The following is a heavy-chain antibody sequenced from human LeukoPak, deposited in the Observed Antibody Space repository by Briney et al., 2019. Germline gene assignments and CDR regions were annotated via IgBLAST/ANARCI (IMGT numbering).Heavy chain of an antibody. CDR1: GFTFSSYS. D-gene: IGHD2-21*02. CDR2: ISSSSSYI. CDR3: ARDRGGPVEVVTLDY. J-gene: IGHJ4*02. V-gene: IGHV3-21*01. Sequence: QTGGSLRLSCAASGFTFSSYSMNWVRQAPGKGLEWVSSISSSSSYIYYADSVKGRFTISRDKAKNSLYLQMNSLRAEDTAVYYCARDRGGPVEVVTLDYWGQGTLVTVSS.